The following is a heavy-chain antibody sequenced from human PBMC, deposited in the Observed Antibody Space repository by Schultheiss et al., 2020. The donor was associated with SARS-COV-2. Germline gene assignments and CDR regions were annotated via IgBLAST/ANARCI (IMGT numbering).Heavy chain of an antibody. CDR3: ARGPGSL. V-gene: IGHV3-30*03. CDR1: GFTCSSCD. D-gene: IGHD6-25*01. CDR2: ISYDGSNK. J-gene: IGHJ6*04. Sequence: GGSLRLSCAASGFTCSSCDMHWVRQGTGRGLEWVAVISYDGSNKYYADSVKGRLTISRDNAKNSLYLQVNSLRAGDTAVYYCARGPGSLWGKGTTVTVSS.